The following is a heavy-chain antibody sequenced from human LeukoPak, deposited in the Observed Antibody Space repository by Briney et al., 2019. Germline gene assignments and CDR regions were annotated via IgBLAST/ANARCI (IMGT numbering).Heavy chain of an antibody. CDR1: GYTFTSYD. CDR3: ARDRDYYGSGSLDY. Sequence: ASVKVSCKASGYTFTSYDINWVRQATGQGLEWMGWMNPNSGNTGYAQKFQGRVTITRNTSISTAYMELSSLRSEDTAVYYCARDRDYYGSGSLDYWGQGTLVTVSS. V-gene: IGHV1-8*03. D-gene: IGHD3-10*01. CDR2: MNPNSGNT. J-gene: IGHJ4*02.